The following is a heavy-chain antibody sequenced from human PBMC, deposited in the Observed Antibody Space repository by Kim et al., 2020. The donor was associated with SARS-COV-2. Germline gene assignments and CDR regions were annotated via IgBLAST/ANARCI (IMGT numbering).Heavy chain of an antibody. D-gene: IGHD6-13*01. Sequence: SHPPLKNRVTMSVDTSKHQFSLKLSSVTAADTAMYYCARGQQLVLGYFDLWGRGTLVSVSS. J-gene: IGHJ2*01. V-gene: IGHV4-4*07. CDR3: ARGQQLVLGYFDL.